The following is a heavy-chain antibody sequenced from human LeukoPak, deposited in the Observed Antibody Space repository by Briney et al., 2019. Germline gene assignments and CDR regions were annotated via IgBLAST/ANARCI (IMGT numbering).Heavy chain of an antibody. J-gene: IGHJ4*02. CDR3: AKEHYDSSGYYYPY. Sequence: GGSLRLSCAVSGFTFSSYAMTWVRQAPGKGLEWVSTISSSGGSTYYADSVKGRFTISRDNSKNTLYLQMSSPRAEDTAVYYCAKEHYDSSGYYYPYWGQGTLVTVSS. CDR1: GFTFSSYA. CDR2: ISSSGGST. D-gene: IGHD3-22*01. V-gene: IGHV3-23*01.